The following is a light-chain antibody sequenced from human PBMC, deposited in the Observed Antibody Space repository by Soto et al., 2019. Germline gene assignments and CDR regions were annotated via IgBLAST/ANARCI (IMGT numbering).Light chain of an antibody. J-gene: IGKJ5*01. CDR3: QQYNKWPPIT. CDR2: GAS. V-gene: IGKV3-15*01. Sequence: IVMTQSPVTLSVSPGEIATLSCRASQSVSSNLAWFQQKPGQAPWLLIYGASTRATGIPARFSGSGSGTEFTLTISSLQSEDFALYYCQQYNKWPPITFGQGTRLEIK. CDR1: QSVSSN.